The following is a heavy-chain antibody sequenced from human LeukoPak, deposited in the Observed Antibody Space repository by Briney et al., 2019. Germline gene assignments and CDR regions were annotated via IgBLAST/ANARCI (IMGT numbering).Heavy chain of an antibody. V-gene: IGHV1-18*01. Sequence: GASVKVSCKASGYTFTSYGISWVRQAPGQGLEWMGWISAYNGNTNYAQKLQGRVTMTTDTSTSTAYMELRSLRSDDTAVYYCARTYYDFWSGYYTEGNYYMDVWGKGTTVTVSS. CDR3: ARTYYDFWSGYYTEGNYYMDV. CDR1: GYTFTSYG. D-gene: IGHD3-3*01. J-gene: IGHJ6*03. CDR2: ISAYNGNT.